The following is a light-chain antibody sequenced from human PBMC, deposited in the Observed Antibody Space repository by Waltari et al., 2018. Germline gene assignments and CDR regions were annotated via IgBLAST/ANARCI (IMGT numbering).Light chain of an antibody. Sequence: QSAMTQPASVSGSPVQSIIISCAGTNNDVRAYNYASWFQHHPGKAPKLIIHDVNKRPSGVSSRFSASKSDNTASLTISGLQAEDEANYYCTSFRSGASWVFGGGTTLTVL. J-gene: IGLJ3*02. V-gene: IGLV2-14*03. CDR2: DVN. CDR3: TSFRSGASWV. CDR1: NNDVRAYNY.